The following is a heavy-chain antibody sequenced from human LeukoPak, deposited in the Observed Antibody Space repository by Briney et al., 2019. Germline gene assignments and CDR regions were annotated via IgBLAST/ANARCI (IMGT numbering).Heavy chain of an antibody. Sequence: SETLSLTCGVYGGSFSGYHWNWIRQPPGEGLEWIGEINRSGSTNYNPSLKSRVTISVDTSKKQFSLRLSSVTAADTAVYFCARGVRIAVADPHLDYWGQGTLVTVSS. CDR2: INRSGST. CDR3: ARGVRIAVADPHLDY. CDR1: GGSFSGYH. D-gene: IGHD6-19*01. J-gene: IGHJ4*02. V-gene: IGHV4-34*01.